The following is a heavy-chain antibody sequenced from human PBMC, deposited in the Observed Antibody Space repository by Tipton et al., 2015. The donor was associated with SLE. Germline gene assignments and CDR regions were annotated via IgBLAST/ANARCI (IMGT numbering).Heavy chain of an antibody. CDR2: IYYNGST. V-gene: IGHV4-59*01. D-gene: IGHD2/OR15-2a*01. J-gene: IGHJ5*02. CDR3: ASGGIVAREDWFHP. CDR1: GGSISSYY. Sequence: LRLSCTVSGGSISSYYWNWIRQPPGKGLEWIGFIYYNGSTNYNPSLMSRVTMSVDTSKNQFSLKLSSVTATDTAVYYCASGGIVAREDWFHPWGQGTLVTVSP.